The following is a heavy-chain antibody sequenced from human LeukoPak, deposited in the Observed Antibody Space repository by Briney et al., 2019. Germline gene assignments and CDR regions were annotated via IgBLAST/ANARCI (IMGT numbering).Heavy chain of an antibody. V-gene: IGHV3-30*02. D-gene: IGHD5-18*01. Sequence: GGSLRLYCAASGFTFSSYGMHWVRQAPGTGPEWVAFIRYDGSNKYYADSVKGRLTISRDNSKNTLSLQMNSLRAEDTAVYYCAKDRSQLWSRSYYFDYGGQGTLVTVSS. CDR2: IRYDGSNK. J-gene: IGHJ4*02. CDR1: GFTFSSYG. CDR3: AKDRSQLWSRSYYFDY.